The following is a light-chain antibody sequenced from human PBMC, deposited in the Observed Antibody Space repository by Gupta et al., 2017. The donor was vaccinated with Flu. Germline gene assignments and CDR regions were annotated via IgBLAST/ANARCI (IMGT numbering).Light chain of an antibody. CDR1: QSVSSN. CDR2: GAS. Sequence: EVVMTQSPATLSVSLGGRATLSCRASQSVSSNLAWYQQKAGQAPRLLIYGASTRATGVPARFSGRGSGTEFTLTIDSLQSEDVAVYYCQQYNNWPPYTFGQGTKLEIK. J-gene: IGKJ2*01. CDR3: QQYNNWPPYT. V-gene: IGKV3-15*01.